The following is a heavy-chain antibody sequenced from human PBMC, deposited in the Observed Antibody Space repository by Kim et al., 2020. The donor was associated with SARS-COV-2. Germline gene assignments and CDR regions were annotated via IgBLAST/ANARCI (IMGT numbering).Heavy chain of an antibody. J-gene: IGHJ4*02. CDR3: ARRGREFKRGYSYGSFFY. CDR2: IYHSGST. CDR1: GGSISSSNW. D-gene: IGHD5-18*01. V-gene: IGHV4-4*02. Sequence: SETLSLTCAVSGGSISSSNWWSWVRQPPGKGLEWIGEIYHSGSTNYNPSLKSRVTISVDKSKNQFSLKLSSVTAADTAVYYCARRGREFKRGYSYGSFFYWGQGTLVTVSS.